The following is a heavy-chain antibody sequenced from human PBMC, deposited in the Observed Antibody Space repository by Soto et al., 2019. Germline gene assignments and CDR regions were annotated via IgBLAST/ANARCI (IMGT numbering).Heavy chain of an antibody. CDR2: LYYTGTT. CDR1: GGSIRTSDYY. Sequence: SETLSLTCTVSGGSIRTSDYYWAWIRQAPGKGLEWLGSLYYTGTTFNNPSLNSRVTISIDTSNNKFSLRLTSVTAADTGVYYCAREYRFDVVGPSGNWGQGALVTVSS. V-gene: IGHV4-39*02. CDR3: AREYRFDVVGPSGN. J-gene: IGHJ1*01. D-gene: IGHD1-26*01.